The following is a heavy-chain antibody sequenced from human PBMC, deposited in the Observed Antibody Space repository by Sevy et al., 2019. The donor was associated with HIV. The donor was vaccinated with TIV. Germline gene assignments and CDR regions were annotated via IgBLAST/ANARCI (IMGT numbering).Heavy chain of an antibody. CDR1: GFTFSSDE. V-gene: IGHV3-48*03. J-gene: IGHJ4*02. D-gene: IGHD4-17*01. Sequence: GGSLRLSCVASGFTFSSDEMNWVRQAPGKGLEWVSYISNSGTSMYYSDSVKGRFTISRDNARNSLYLQMNSLRAEDTAVYYCARDLPHSATTVAHFDCWGQGTLVTVSS. CDR2: ISNSGTSM. CDR3: ARDLPHSATTVAHFDC.